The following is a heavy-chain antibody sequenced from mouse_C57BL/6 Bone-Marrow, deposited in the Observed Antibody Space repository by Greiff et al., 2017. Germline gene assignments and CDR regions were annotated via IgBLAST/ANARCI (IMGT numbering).Heavy chain of an antibody. CDR2: IDPANGNT. CDR3: ARYHYSNYDYFDY. D-gene: IGHD2-5*01. J-gene: IGHJ2*01. V-gene: IGHV14-3*01. CDR1: GFNIKNTY. Sequence: EVQLQESVAELVRPGASVKLSCTASGFNIKNTYMHWVKQRPEQGLEWIGRIDPANGNTKYAPKFQGKATITADTSSNTAYLQRSSLTSEDTAIYYCARYHYSNYDYFDYWGQGTTLTVSS.